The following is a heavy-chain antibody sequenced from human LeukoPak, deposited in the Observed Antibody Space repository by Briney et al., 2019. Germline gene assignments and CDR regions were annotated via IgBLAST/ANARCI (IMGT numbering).Heavy chain of an antibody. V-gene: IGHV4-34*01. CDR2: INHSGST. J-gene: IGHJ3*02. D-gene: IGHD6-13*01. Sequence: PSETLSLTCAVYGGSFSGYYWSWIRQPPGKGLEWIGEINHSGSTNYNPSLKSRVTISVDTSKNQFSLKLSSVTAADTAVYYCARPGRYSSSWYGPYAFDIWGQGTMVTVSS. CDR1: GGSFSGYY. CDR3: ARPGRYSSSWYGPYAFDI.